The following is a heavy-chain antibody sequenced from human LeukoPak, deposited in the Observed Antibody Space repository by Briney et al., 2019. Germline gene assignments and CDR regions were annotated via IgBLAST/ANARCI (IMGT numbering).Heavy chain of an antibody. V-gene: IGHV3-48*03. CDR2: ISSSGSTI. D-gene: IGHD4-17*01. CDR1: GFTLSSSE. CDR3: VRLLATVTTPYFDY. Sequence: PGGSLRLSCAASGFTLSSSEMHWVRQAPGKGLEWVSYISSSGSTIYYADSVKGRFTISRDNAKNSLYLQMNSLRAEDTAVYYCVRLLATVTTPYFDYWGQGTLVTVSS. J-gene: IGHJ4*02.